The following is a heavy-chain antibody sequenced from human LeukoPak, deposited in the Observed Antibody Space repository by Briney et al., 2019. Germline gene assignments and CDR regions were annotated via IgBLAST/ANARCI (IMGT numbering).Heavy chain of an antibody. CDR2: IYYGGST. J-gene: IGHJ6*03. Sequence: SETLSLTCTVSGGSISSYYWSWIRQPPGKGLEWIGYIYYGGSTNYNPSLKSRVTISVDTSKNQFSLKLSSVTAADTAVYYCARGPRWGSYYYYMDVWGKGTTVTVPS. CDR3: ARGPRWGSYYYYMDV. CDR1: GGSISSYY. V-gene: IGHV4-59*01. D-gene: IGHD3-16*01.